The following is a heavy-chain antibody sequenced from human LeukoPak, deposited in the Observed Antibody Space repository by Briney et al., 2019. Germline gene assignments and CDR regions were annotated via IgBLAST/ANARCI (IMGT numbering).Heavy chain of an antibody. CDR2: IYYSGST. V-gene: IGHV4-59*01. D-gene: IGHD4-17*01. CDR3: ARLSDYGDAFDY. CDR1: GGSISSYY. J-gene: IGHJ4*02. Sequence: SETLSLTCTVSGGSISSYYWSWIRQPPGKGLEWIGYIYYSGSTNYNPSLKSRVTISVGTSKNQFSLKLSSVTAADTAVYYCARLSDYGDAFDYWGQGTLVTVSS.